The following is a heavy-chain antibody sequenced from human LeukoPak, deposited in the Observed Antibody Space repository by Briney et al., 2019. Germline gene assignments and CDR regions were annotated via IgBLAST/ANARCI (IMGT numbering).Heavy chain of an antibody. D-gene: IGHD3-9*01. V-gene: IGHV3-7*01. CDR1: GFSFSNFW. J-gene: IGHJ4*02. CDR2: INQDGSEK. Sequence: PGGSLRLSCVASGFSFSNFWMIWVRQAPGKGLEWVANINQDGSEKNYVDSVKGRFTISRDNAKNSLYLQMYSLRAEDTAVYYCARDPLRYLRVGHYDYWGQGTLVAVSS. CDR3: ARDPLRYLRVGHYDY.